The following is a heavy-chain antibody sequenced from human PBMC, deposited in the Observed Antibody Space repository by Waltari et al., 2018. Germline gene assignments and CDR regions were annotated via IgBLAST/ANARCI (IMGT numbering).Heavy chain of an antibody. D-gene: IGHD1-26*01. J-gene: IGHJ4*02. V-gene: IGHV4-39*07. CDR1: GGSISSSSYY. CDR3: ARDRGSSSDY. Sequence: QLQLQESGPGLVKPSETLSLTCTVSGGSISSSSYYWGWIRQPPGKGLEWIGSIYYSGSTYDNPSLKSRVTISVDTSKNQFSLKLSSVTAADTAVYYCARDRGSSSDYWGQGTLVTVSS. CDR2: IYYSGST.